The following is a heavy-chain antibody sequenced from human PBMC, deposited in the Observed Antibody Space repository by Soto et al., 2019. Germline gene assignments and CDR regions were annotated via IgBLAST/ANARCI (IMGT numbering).Heavy chain of an antibody. J-gene: IGHJ6*02. CDR3: ARGSIIRRMDV. CDR1: GFTFSDYD. V-gene: IGHV3-11*06. Sequence: NPGGSLRLSGAASGFTFSDYDISWIRQAPGKGLEWISFISGGSDYIDYAESLKGRFTISRDNAKNSLYLQMSSLRAGDTAVYFCARGSIIRRMDVLGQGTTVTVSS. CDR2: ISGGSDYI. D-gene: IGHD3-10*01.